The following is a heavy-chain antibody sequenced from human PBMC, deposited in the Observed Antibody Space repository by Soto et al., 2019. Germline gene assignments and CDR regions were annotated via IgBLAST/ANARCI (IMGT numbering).Heavy chain of an antibody. CDR2: IYYGGSA. Sequence: QWQLQESGPGLVKPSETLSLTGTVSGGSISTYYWSWIRQRPGKGLEWIGYIYYGGSANYNPSLKRRVTISLDRSTKQFSLRLNSVTAADTAVYYCTRGGHCIDGVCSALEYWGQGTLVTVSS. V-gene: IGHV4-59*08. D-gene: IGHD2-8*01. CDR3: TRGGHCIDGVCSALEY. CDR1: GGSISTYY. J-gene: IGHJ4*02.